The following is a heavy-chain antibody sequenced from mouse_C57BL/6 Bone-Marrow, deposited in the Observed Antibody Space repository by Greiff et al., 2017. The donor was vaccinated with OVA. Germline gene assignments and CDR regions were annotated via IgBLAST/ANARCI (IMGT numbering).Heavy chain of an antibody. D-gene: IGHD4-1*01. V-gene: IGHV1-69*01. CDR2: IDPSDSYT. CDR1: GYTFTSYW. J-gene: IGHJ2*01. CDR3: ARDWSYYFDD. Sequence: QVQLQQPGAELVMPGASVKLSCKASGYTFTSYWMHWVKQRPGQGLEWIGEIDPSDSYTNSNKKFKGKSTLTVDKSSSTAYMQLSSLTSEDSAVYYCARDWSYYFDDWGQGTTLTVSS.